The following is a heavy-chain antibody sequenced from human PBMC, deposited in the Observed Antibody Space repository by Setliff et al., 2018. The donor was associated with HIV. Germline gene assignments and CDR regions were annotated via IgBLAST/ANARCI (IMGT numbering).Heavy chain of an antibody. CDR2: IIPILDTT. J-gene: IGHJ5*02. D-gene: IGHD3-16*01. CDR1: GGTFNNYV. Sequence: SVKVSCKAAGGTFNNYVFSWVRKAPGRGLEWIGTIIPILDTTNYAQKFQDRVTITTDESTSTAYMELRSLTSEDTAVYYCARDLDEAVKDADNYVPLDLWGQGTQVTVSS. V-gene: IGHV1-69*11. CDR3: ARDLDEAVKDADNYVPLDL.